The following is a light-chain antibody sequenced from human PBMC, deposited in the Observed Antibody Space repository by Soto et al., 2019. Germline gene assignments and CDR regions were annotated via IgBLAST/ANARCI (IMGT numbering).Light chain of an antibody. V-gene: IGKV3-15*01. CDR3: QQYNNWPQRLT. Sequence: EIVMTQSPATLSVSPGERATLSCRASQSVSSNLAWYQQKPGQAPRLLIYGASTRATGIPARFSGSGSGTEFTLTISSLQSEDFVVYYGQQYNNWPQRLTFGGGTKVEIK. CDR1: QSVSSN. CDR2: GAS. J-gene: IGKJ4*01.